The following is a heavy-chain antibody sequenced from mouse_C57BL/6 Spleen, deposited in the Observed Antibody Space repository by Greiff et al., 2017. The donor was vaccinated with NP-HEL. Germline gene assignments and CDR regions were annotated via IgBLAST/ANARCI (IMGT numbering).Heavy chain of an antibody. J-gene: IGHJ2*01. CDR3: ARGGTGDYFDY. Sequence: QVQLQQSGPELVKPGASVKLSCKASGYAFSSSWMHWVKQRPGKGLGWIGRIYPGDGDTNYNGKLKGKATLTADKSSSTAYMQLSSLTSEDSAVYFCARGGTGDYFDYWGQGTTLTVSS. V-gene: IGHV1-82*01. CDR1: GYAFSSSW. D-gene: IGHD1-1*02. CDR2: IYPGDGDT.